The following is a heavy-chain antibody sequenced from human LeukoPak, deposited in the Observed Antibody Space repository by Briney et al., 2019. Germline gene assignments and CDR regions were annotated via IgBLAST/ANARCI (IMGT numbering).Heavy chain of an antibody. Sequence: GGSLRLSCAASGFTFSSYSMSWVRQAPGKGLEWVANIKQDGSEKYYVDSVKGRFTISRDNAKNSLYLQMNSLRAEDTAVYYCARDADSSDAFDIWGQGTMVTVSS. CDR2: IKQDGSEK. D-gene: IGHD3-22*01. CDR3: ARDADSSDAFDI. J-gene: IGHJ3*02. CDR1: GFTFSSYS. V-gene: IGHV3-7*01.